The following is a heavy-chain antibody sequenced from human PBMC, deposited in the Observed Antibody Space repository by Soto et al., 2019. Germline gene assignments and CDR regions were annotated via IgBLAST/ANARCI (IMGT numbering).Heavy chain of an antibody. Sequence: PSETLSLTCTVSGGSISSYYWSWIRQPPGKGLEWIGYIYYSGSTNYNPSLKSRVTISVDTSKNQFSLKLSSVTAADTAVYYCAGGGMVALFDYWGQGTLVTVSS. CDR1: GGSISSYY. V-gene: IGHV4-59*01. CDR3: AGGGMVALFDY. CDR2: IYYSGST. J-gene: IGHJ4*02. D-gene: IGHD1-26*01.